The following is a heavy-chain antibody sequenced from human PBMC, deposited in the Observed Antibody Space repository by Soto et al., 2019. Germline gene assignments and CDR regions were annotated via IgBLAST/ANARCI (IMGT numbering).Heavy chain of an antibody. CDR1: GFTFSSYG. D-gene: IGHD3-22*01. CDR2: VSYHGTNK. V-gene: IGHV3-30*03. Sequence: QVQLVESGGGVVQPGRSLRLSCAASGFTFSSYGMHWVRQAPGKGLEWVALVSYHGTNKYYGDSVNGRFTISRDNSKNTLYLQMNSLRAEDTAVYYCARGLPYDSSGYFFDYWGQGTLITVS. J-gene: IGHJ4*02. CDR3: ARGLPYDSSGYFFDY.